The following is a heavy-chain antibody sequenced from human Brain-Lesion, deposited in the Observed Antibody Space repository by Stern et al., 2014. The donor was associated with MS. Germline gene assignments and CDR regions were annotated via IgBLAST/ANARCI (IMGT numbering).Heavy chain of an antibody. Sequence: QVQLVESGPGLVKPSQTLSLTCSVSGGSISSGDYYWSWIRQPPGKGLEWIGYIYYSGSTYHNPSLGDTNYNPSLESRVTIAVDASKNQFSLKLTSVTAADTAVYYCARALQPYYFGTNGAWGQGTLVTVSS. V-gene: IGHV4-30-4*01. CDR1: GGSISSGDYY. CDR2: IYYSGST. J-gene: IGHJ5*02. D-gene: IGHD3-10*01. CDR3: ARALQPYYFGTNGA.